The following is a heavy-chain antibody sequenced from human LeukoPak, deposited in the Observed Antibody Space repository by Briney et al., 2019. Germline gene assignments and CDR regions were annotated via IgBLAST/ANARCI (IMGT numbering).Heavy chain of an antibody. V-gene: IGHV1-2*02. D-gene: IGHD6-13*01. CDR2: IRPNSVGK. J-gene: IGHJ4*02. Sequence: ASVWDSCKASGYTSTGYYMHCVRPAPGQGLEWMGWIRPNSVGKNYAQKCQGNVPMTRDTSISTAYMELRRLRSGDTAVYYCARVRAAAAVDYWGQATLVTVSS. CDR3: ARVRAAAAVDY. CDR1: GYTSTGYY.